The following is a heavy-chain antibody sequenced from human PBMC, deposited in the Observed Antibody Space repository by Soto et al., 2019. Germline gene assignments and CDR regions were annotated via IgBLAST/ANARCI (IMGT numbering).Heavy chain of an antibody. D-gene: IGHD2-2*01. CDR2: INHRGIT. V-gene: IGHV4-34*01. J-gene: IGHJ5*02. CDR1: DGYFSGYY. Sequence: QVPLQQWGAGLLKPSETLSLTCAVYDGYFSGYYWSWIRQPPGKGLEWIGEINHRGITNYNPSLKSRVPISVDTSKNKFSLRMSSVIAVDPAVYYCARRWRDCSSNCCYAWWFDPWVQGNLVTVAS. CDR3: ARRWRDCSSNCCYAWWFDP.